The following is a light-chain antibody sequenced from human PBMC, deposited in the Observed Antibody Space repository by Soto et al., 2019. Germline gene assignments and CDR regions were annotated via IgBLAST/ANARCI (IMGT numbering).Light chain of an antibody. V-gene: IGKV1-39*01. Sequence: DIQMTQSPSSLSASVGDRVTITCRASQTISNYLNWYQQQPGKAPKLLIYAASSLQSGVPSRFSGSGSGKDLTLTISSLQPEDFATYYCKQSYSSPHPFG. CDR2: AAS. CDR1: QTISNY. CDR3: KQSYSSPHP. J-gene: IGKJ4*01.